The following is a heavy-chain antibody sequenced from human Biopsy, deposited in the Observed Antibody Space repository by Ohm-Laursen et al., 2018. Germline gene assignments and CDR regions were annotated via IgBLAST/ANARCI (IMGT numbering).Heavy chain of an antibody. CDR1: GGSFSGTY. CDR3: ARGMRSSGWPYFDS. CDR2: INHSGST. D-gene: IGHD6-19*01. Sequence: SETLSLTCAVSGGSFSGTYWSWIRQTPGKGLEWIGEINHSGSTKYNPSFESRVTMSVDMPKNQFSLKLSPVTAADTAIYYCARGMRSSGWPYFDSWGQGTLVTVSS. V-gene: IGHV4-34*01. J-gene: IGHJ4*02.